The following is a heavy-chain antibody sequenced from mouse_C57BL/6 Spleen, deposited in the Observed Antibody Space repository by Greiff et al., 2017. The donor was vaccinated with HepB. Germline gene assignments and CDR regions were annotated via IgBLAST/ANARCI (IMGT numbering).Heavy chain of an antibody. D-gene: IGHD3-2*02. V-gene: IGHV5-17*01. J-gene: IGHJ3*01. CDR2: ISSGSSTI. CDR1: GFTFSDYG. Sequence: EVKVVESGGGLVKPGGSLKLSCAASGFTFSDYGMHWVRQAPEKGLEWVAYISSGSSTIYYADTVKGRFTISRDNAKNTLFLQMTSLRSEDTAMYYCARTAQAFPWFAYWGQGTLVTVSA. CDR3: ARTAQAFPWFAY.